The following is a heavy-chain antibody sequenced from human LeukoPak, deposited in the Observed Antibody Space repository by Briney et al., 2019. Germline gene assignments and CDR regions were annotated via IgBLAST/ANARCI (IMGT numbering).Heavy chain of an antibody. D-gene: IGHD2/OR15-2a*01. Sequence: ASVKVSCKASGYTFTGYHLHWVRQAPGQGLEWMGRINPNSGGTNYAQKFQGRVTMTRDTAISTAYMDLSRLTSDDTAVYYCARDSRVSGDYWGQGTLVTVSS. CDR1: GYTFTGYH. CDR2: INPNSGGT. J-gene: IGHJ4*02. V-gene: IGHV1-2*06. CDR3: ARDSRVSGDY.